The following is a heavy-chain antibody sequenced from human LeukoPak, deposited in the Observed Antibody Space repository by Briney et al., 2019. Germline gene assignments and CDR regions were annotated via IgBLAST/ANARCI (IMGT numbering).Heavy chain of an antibody. Sequence: ASVKVSCKASGYTFTSYGISWVRQAPGQGLEWMGRINPNSGGTNYAQKFQGRVTMTRDTSISTAYMELSRLRSDDTAVYYCARGGSNQLWDFDYWGQGTLVTVSS. CDR3: ARGGSNQLWDFDY. CDR2: INPNSGGT. CDR1: GYTFTSYG. D-gene: IGHD5-18*01. V-gene: IGHV1-2*06. J-gene: IGHJ4*02.